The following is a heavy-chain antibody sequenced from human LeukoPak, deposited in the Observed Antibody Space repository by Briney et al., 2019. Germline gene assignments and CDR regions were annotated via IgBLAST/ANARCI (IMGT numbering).Heavy chain of an antibody. CDR2: IRSKAYGGTT. CDR1: GFTFGDYA. CDR3: TRGKVPAARNYYYYGMDV. J-gene: IGHJ6*04. Sequence: GRSLRLSCTASGFTFGDYAMSWVRQAPGKGLEWVGFIRSKAYGGTTEYAASVKDRFTISRDDSKSIAYLQMNSLKTEDTAVYYCTRGKVPAARNYYYYGMDVWGKGTTVTVSS. V-gene: IGHV3-49*04. D-gene: IGHD2-2*01.